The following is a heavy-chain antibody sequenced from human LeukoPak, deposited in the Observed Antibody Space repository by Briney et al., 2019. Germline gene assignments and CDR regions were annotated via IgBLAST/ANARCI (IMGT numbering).Heavy chain of an antibody. D-gene: IGHD5-18*01. CDR2: ISSSSSYI. CDR1: GFTFSSNS. Sequence: GGSLRLSCAASGFTFSSNSMNWARQAPGKGLDWVSSISSSSSYIYYPDSVKGRFTTSRDNAKNSLYLQMNSLRAEDTAVYYCARAPRRPTALYMDVWGKGTTVTVSS. CDR3: ARAPRRPTALYMDV. V-gene: IGHV3-21*01. J-gene: IGHJ6*03.